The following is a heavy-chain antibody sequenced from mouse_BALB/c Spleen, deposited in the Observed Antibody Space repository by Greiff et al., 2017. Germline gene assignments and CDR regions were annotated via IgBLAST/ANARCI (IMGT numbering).Heavy chain of an antibody. CDR2: ISYDGSN. D-gene: IGHD1-1*01. Sequence: EVQLQQSGPGLVKPSQSLSLTCSVTGYSITSGYYWNWIRQFPGNKLEWMGYISYDGSNNYNPSLKNRISITRDTSKNQFFLKLNSVTTEDTATYYCARDTPITTVVAKNYWGQGTTLTVSS. CDR1: GYSITSGYY. J-gene: IGHJ2*01. CDR3: ARDTPITTVVAKNY. V-gene: IGHV3-6*02.